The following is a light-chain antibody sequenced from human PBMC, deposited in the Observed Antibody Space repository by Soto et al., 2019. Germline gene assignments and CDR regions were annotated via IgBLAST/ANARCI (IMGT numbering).Light chain of an antibody. J-gene: IGKJ4*01. V-gene: IGKV3-20*01. CDR2: GAS. CDR1: QSVSSSY. Sequence: EIVLTQSPCTLSVSPGERATLSCRASQSVSSSYLAWYQQTPGQAPRLLIYGASSRATVIPDRCSGSGSGTDFTLTISRLEPEDFAVYYCQHYGRSPSTFGGGTKVEIK. CDR3: QHYGRSPST.